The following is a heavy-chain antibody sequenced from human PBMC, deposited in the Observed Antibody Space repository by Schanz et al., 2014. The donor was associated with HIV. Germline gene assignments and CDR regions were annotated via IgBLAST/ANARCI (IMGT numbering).Heavy chain of an antibody. Sequence: QVQLVESFFFVVQPGRSLLLSFLASFFLFPHSGMHWVRQAPGKGLEWVALIYYDGTNKYYTDSVKGRFTISRDNSKNTLYLQMNSLRAEDTSVYYCAREGCIGGRGYCDFWGQGSLVIVSS. CDR1: FFLFPHSG. CDR3: AREGCIGGRGYCDF. V-gene: IGHV3-33*01. J-gene: IGHJ4*02. CDR2: IYYDGTNK. D-gene: IGHD2-15*01.